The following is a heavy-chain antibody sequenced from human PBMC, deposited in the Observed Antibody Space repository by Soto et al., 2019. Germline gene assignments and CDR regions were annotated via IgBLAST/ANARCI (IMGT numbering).Heavy chain of an antibody. CDR2: IYSSGST. V-gene: IGHV4-59*01. D-gene: IGHD1-26*01. J-gene: IGHJ4*02. Sequence: QVRLQESGPGLVKPSETLSLTCTVSGDSISGYYWSWIRQPPGKRPEWLGCIYSSGSTKYNPSLRSLVTLSIDTPRSQCSLRLNSVTAADTAVYYCARARYYGAKNDFWGQGTRVTVSS. CDR1: GDSISGYY. CDR3: ARARYYGAKNDF.